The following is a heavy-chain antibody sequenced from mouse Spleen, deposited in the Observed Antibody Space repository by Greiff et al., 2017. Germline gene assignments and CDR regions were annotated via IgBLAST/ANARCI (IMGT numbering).Heavy chain of an antibody. Sequence: QVQLQQSGAELVRPGTSVKVSCKASGYAFTNYLIEWVKQRPGQGLEWIGVINPGSGGTNYNEKFKGKATLTADKSSSTAYMQLSSLTSEDSAVYFCERTYDYDGFDYWGQGTTLTVSS. CDR2: INPGSGGT. D-gene: IGHD2-4*01. J-gene: IGHJ2*01. CDR1: GYAFTNYL. V-gene: IGHV1-54*01. CDR3: ERTYDYDGFDY.